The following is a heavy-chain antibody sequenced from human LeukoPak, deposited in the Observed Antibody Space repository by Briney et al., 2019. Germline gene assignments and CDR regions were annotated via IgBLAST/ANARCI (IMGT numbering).Heavy chain of an antibody. Sequence: SETLSLTCTVSGGSISSYHWSWIRQPPGKGLEWIGYIYYTGSTNYNPSLKSRVTISVDTSKNQFSLKLSSVTAADTAVYYCARHGGNYDFDYWGQGTLVTVSS. CDR2: IYYTGST. J-gene: IGHJ4*02. V-gene: IGHV4-59*08. D-gene: IGHD4-11*01. CDR3: ARHGGNYDFDY. CDR1: GGSISSYH.